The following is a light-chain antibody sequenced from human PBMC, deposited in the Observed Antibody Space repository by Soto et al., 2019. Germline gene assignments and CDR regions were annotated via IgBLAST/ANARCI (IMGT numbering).Light chain of an antibody. CDR2: DAS. V-gene: IGKV1-33*01. Sequence: DIHVTQSPSSLSAFVGDRVTITCQTSQDIHIYLNWYQHKPGKAPKLLIYDASNLQTGVPSRFSGSGSGTDFTFTISTLQPEDIATYYCQQYDHLPPLTFGGGTKVEIK. CDR1: QDIHIY. J-gene: IGKJ4*01. CDR3: QQYDHLPPLT.